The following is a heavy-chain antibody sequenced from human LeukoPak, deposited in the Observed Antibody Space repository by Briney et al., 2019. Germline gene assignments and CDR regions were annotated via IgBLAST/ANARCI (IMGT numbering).Heavy chain of an antibody. CDR1: GGSISSGSYY. Sequence: SETLSLTCTVSGGSISSGSYYWSWLRQPAGKELEWIGRIYTTGSTNYSPSLKSRVTISADTSKNQFSLKLSSVTAADTAVYYCARDNPFKYDYVNWVQGTLVTVSS. V-gene: IGHV4-61*02. J-gene: IGHJ4*02. CDR3: ARDNPFKYDYVN. CDR2: IYTTGST. D-gene: IGHD3-16*01.